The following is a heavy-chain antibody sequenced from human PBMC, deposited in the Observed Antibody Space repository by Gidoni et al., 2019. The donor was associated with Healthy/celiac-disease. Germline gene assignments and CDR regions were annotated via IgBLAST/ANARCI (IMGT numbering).Heavy chain of an antibody. CDR2: ISSSRSYI. CDR3: ARDNPDYYDSSGYYYFDY. CDR1: GFTFSSHS. D-gene: IGHD3-22*01. Sequence: EVPLVESGGGLVKPGGSLRLSSAASGFTFSSHSMNWVRQAPGKGLEGVSSISSSRSYIYYADSVKGRFTISRDNAKNSLYLQMNSLRAEDTAVYYCARDNPDYYDSSGYYYFDYWGQGTLVTVSS. V-gene: IGHV3-21*01. J-gene: IGHJ4*02.